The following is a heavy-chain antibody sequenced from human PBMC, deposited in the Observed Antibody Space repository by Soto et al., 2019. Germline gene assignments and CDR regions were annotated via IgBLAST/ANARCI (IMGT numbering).Heavy chain of an antibody. V-gene: IGHV3-30*18. J-gene: IGHJ6*02. D-gene: IGHD6-13*01. CDR3: AKVRRSSLYGMDV. Sequence: GGSLRLSCAASGFTFSSYGMHWVRQAPGKGLEWVAVISYDGSNKYYADSVKGRFTISRDNSKNTLYLQMNSLRAEDTAVYYCAKVRRSSLYGMDVWGQGTTVTVSS. CDR2: ISYDGSNK. CDR1: GFTFSSYG.